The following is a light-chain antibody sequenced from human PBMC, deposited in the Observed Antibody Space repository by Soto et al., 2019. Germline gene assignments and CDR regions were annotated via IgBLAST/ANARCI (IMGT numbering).Light chain of an antibody. J-gene: IGKJ1*01. CDR1: QAARKE. CDR2: AAS. Sequence: DIQMTQSPSSLSASVGDRVNITCRARQAARKELGWYQQKPGKAPKRLIDAASTLQSGVPSRFSGRGSETEFTLTILSLQAEDFATSCCLQHHLSPWTVGQGPKVQIK. CDR3: LQHHLSPWT. V-gene: IGKV1-17*01.